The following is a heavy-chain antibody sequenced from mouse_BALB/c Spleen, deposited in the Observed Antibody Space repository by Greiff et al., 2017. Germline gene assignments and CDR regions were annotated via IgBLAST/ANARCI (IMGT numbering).Heavy chain of an antibody. CDR2: INPSNGGT. Sequence: VQLQQPGAELVKPGASVKLSCKASGYTFTSYYMYWVKQRPGQGLEWIGGINPSNGGTNFNEKFKSKATLTVDKSSSTAYMQLSSLTSEDSAVYYCSLYYGYDRFAYWGQGTLVTVSA. D-gene: IGHD2-2*01. CDR3: SLYYGYDRFAY. V-gene: IGHV1S81*02. CDR1: GYTFTSYY. J-gene: IGHJ3*01.